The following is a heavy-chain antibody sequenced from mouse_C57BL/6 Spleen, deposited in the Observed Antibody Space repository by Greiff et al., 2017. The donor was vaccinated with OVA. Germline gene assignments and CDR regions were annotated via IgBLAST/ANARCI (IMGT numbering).Heavy chain of an antibody. CDR1: GYTFTDYE. CDR2: IDPETGGT. Sequence: QVQLQQSGAELVRPGASVTLSCKASGYTFTDYEMHWVKQTPVHGLEWIGAIDPETGGTAYNQKFKGKAILTADKSSSTAYMELRSLTSEDSAVYYCTIYGGYTWFAYWGQGTLVTVSA. CDR3: TIYGGYTWFAY. D-gene: IGHD2-3*01. J-gene: IGHJ3*01. V-gene: IGHV1-15*01.